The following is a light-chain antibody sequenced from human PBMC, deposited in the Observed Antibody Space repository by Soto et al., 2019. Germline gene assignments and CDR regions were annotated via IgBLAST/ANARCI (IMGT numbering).Light chain of an antibody. J-gene: IGKJ5*01. CDR1: QSVSSN. Sequence: EIIMRQCPAALSLSPGLRATLSCSASQSVSSNLAWYQQKPGQGPRLLIYAASTRATGIPARFSGSGSGTDFTLTISSLEPEDFAVYYCQQRRNCPLIPLRQGTRLEIK. CDR2: AAS. V-gene: IGKV3-11*01. CDR3: QQRRNCPLIP.